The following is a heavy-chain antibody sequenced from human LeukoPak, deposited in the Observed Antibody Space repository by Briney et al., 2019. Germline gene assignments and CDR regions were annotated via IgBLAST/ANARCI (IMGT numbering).Heavy chain of an antibody. V-gene: IGHV4-39*01. CDR2: IYYSGST. J-gene: IGHJ4*02. CDR3: ARTYYDYVWGSYRFDY. CDR1: GGSISSSSYY. Sequence: PSETLSLTCTVSGGSISSSSYYWGWIRQPPGKGLEWIGSIYYSGSTYYNPSLKSRVTISVDTSKNQFSLKLSSVTAADTAVYYCARTYYDYVWGSYRFDYWGQGTLVTVSS. D-gene: IGHD3-16*02.